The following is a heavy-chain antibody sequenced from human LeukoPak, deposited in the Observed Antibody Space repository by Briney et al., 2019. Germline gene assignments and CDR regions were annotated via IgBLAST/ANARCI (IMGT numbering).Heavy chain of an antibody. J-gene: IGHJ4*02. CDR3: ARYNSNVVVSALDS. Sequence: ASVKVSCKASGYTFSGYYIHWVRQAPGQGLEWMGWINPNNGATNYAQKFQGGVTMTRDTSITTFYMEVSSLTSDDTAVFYCARYNSNVVVSALDSWGQGTLVTVSS. CDR1: GYTFSGYY. CDR2: INPNNGAT. D-gene: IGHD1-1*01. V-gene: IGHV1-2*02.